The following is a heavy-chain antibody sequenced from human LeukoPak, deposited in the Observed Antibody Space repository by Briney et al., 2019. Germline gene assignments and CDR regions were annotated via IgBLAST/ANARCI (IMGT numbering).Heavy chain of an antibody. D-gene: IGHD3-3*01. CDR3: VRGGRVVKSLFGMDV. Sequence: SETLSLTCTVYGGSISTYYWCWIRQPPGKGMEWIGYIPYSGSTNYNPSLKSRVPISVDRPKNQFSLKLSSVTTADTAVYYCVRGGRVVKSLFGMDVWGQGTTVTVSS. CDR1: GGSISTYY. V-gene: IGHV4-59*01. J-gene: IGHJ6*02. CDR2: IPYSGST.